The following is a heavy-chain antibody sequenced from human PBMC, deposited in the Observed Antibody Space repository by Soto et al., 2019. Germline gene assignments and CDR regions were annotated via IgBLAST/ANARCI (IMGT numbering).Heavy chain of an antibody. CDR3: ARRPDAPIKDISYYYALDV. V-gene: IGHV3-48*02. CDR2: ISSSSNTL. Sequence: GGSRGLGWAASGLTVSPYNMIWVRQAPGKGLRWVSYISSSSNTLYYGDSVRGRFTISRDNAKNSLYLQMNSLRDEDTAVYYCARRPDAPIKDISYYYALDVCGQGTTVTFSS. J-gene: IGHJ6*02. CDR1: GLTVSPYN. D-gene: IGHD2-8*01.